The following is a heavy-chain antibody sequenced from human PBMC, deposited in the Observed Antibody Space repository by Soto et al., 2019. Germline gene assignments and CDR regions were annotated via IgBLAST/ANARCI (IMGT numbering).Heavy chain of an antibody. CDR1: GGSISSGGYY. CDR3: ARGLAIVVVPAASPGAFDY. D-gene: IGHD2-2*01. CDR2: IYYSGGT. V-gene: IGHV4-31*03. Sequence: PSETLSLTCTVSGGSISSGGYYWSWIRQHPGKGLEWIGYIYYSGGTYYNPSLKSRVTISVDTSKNQFSLKLSSVTAADTAVYYCARGLAIVVVPAASPGAFDYWGQGTLVTVSS. J-gene: IGHJ4*02.